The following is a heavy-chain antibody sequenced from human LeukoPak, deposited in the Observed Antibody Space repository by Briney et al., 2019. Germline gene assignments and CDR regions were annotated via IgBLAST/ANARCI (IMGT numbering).Heavy chain of an antibody. CDR1: GYTFTNYG. J-gene: IGHJ4*02. Sequence: GASVKVSCKASGYTFTNYGISWVRQAPGQGLEWMGWINTYNGNTNYAQKFQGRVTMTTDPSTSTAYMELRSLRSDDTAVYYCARVVLDHYYDSSGYLGTLDYWGQGTLVTVPS. CDR2: INTYNGNT. D-gene: IGHD3-22*01. CDR3: ARVVLDHYYDSSGYLGTLDY. V-gene: IGHV1-18*01.